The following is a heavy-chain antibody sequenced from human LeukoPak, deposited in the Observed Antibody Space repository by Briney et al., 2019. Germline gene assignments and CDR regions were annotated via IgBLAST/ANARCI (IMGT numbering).Heavy chain of an antibody. CDR2: IYPADSDT. CDR3: ARHTSALSHDF. CDR1: GYSFDNYW. V-gene: IGHV5-51*01. Sequence: GESLKISCQGSGYSFDNYWIAWVRQMPGKGLELMGVIYPADSDTKYSPSLQGQVTISADKSINTAYMQWSSPKASDTAIYYCARHTSALSHDFWGQGTLVTVSS. D-gene: IGHD3-10*01. J-gene: IGHJ4*02.